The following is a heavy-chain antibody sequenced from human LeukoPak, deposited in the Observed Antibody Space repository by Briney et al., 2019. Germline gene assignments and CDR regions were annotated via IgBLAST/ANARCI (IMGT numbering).Heavy chain of an antibody. CDR1: GGSFSGYY. CDR2: INHSGST. D-gene: IGHD3-16*01. V-gene: IGHV4-34*01. J-gene: IGHJ4*02. CDR3: ARRGLYDYVWGSRSYYFDY. Sequence: SETLSLTCAVYGGSFSGYYWSWIRQPPGKGLEWIGEINHSGSTNYNPSLKSRFTISVDTSKNQFSLELSSVTAADTAVYYCARRGLYDYVWGSRSYYFDYWGQGTLVTVSS.